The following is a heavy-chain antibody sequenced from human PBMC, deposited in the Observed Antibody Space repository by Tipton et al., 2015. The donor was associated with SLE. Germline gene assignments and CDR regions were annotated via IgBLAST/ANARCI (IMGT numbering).Heavy chain of an antibody. Sequence: TLSLTCAVTGYSISSGYSWGWIRQPPGKGLDWLGTIYYTGTAYYNPSLKSRVSISVDTSKNQFSLRLSSLTAADTAIYYCARHKRGMIDVFDLWVRGTLVTVSS. CDR2: IYYTGTA. D-gene: IGHD3-16*01. V-gene: IGHV4-38-2*01. J-gene: IGHJ3*01. CDR3: ARHKRGMIDVFDL. CDR1: GYSISSGYS.